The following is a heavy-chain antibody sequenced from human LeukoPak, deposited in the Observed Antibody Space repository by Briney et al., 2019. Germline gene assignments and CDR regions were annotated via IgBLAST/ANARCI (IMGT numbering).Heavy chain of an antibody. J-gene: IGHJ4*02. V-gene: IGHV1-18*01. CDR1: GYTFTKYG. CDR3: ARDDCGGECYSTFFDY. CDR2: ISAHKGNT. D-gene: IGHD2-21*01. Sequence: ASVKVSCKASGYTFTKYGISWVRQGLGQGLEWMGWISAHKGNTNYAQKLRDRVTMTKDTSTSTAYMELRSLRSDDTAVYYCARDDCGGECYSTFFDYWGQGTLVTVSS.